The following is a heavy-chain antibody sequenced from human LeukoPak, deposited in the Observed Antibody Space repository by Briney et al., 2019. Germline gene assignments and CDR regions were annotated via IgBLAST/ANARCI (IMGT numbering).Heavy chain of an antibody. Sequence: GSLRLSCAASGFTFSTYWMSWVRQAPGKGLEWLANINQDGSVKYYADSVKGRFTISRDNAKNSVYLQMNSLRVEDTAVYYCARASDYAEVEYWGQGTLVTVSS. J-gene: IGHJ4*02. CDR2: INQDGSVK. V-gene: IGHV3-7*01. CDR1: GFTFSTYW. D-gene: IGHD4-17*01. CDR3: ARASDYAEVEY.